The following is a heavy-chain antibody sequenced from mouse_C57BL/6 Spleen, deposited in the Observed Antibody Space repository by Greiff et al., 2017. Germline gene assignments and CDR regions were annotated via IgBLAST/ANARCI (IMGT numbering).Heavy chain of an antibody. CDR3: TREDYDYERAMDY. CDR1: GYTFTSYW. V-gene: IGHV1-5*01. D-gene: IGHD2-4*01. Sequence: VHVKQSGTVLARPGASVKMSCKTSGYTFTSYWMHWVKQRPGQGLEWIGALYPGNSDTSYNQKFKGKAKLTAVTSASTAYMELSSLTNEDSAVYYCTREDYDYERAMDYWGQGTSVTVSS. CDR2: LYPGNSDT. J-gene: IGHJ4*01.